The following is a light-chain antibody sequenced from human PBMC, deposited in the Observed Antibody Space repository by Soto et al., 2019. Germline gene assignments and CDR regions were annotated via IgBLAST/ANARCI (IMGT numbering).Light chain of an antibody. Sequence: QSALTQPASVSGSPGQSITISCTGTSSDVGAYNCVSWYQQHPGKAPQLMIYAVTTRPSGVSNRFSGSKSGNTASLTISGLQAEDEADYYCSSVTTSSTYVFGTGTKVTVL. J-gene: IGLJ1*01. CDR1: SSDVGAYNC. CDR2: AVT. CDR3: SSVTTSSTYV. V-gene: IGLV2-14*01.